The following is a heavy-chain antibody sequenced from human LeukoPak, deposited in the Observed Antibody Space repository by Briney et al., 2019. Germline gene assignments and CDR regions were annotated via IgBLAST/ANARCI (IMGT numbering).Heavy chain of an antibody. CDR3: ARDRRGKDY. Sequence: PGGSLRLSCAASTLTFSSYWMSWVRQAPGKGLEWVAIIKEDGSEQYYVDSVKGRFTISRDNAKNSLYLQMNSLRAEDTAVYYCARDRRGKDYWGQGTLVTVSP. CDR2: IKEDGSEQ. J-gene: IGHJ4*02. CDR1: TLTFSSYW. V-gene: IGHV3-7*04. D-gene: IGHD3-10*01.